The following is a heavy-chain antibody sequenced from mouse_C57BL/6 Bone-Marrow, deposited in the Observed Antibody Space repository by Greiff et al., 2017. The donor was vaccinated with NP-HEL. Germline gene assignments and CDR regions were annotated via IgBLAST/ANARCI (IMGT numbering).Heavy chain of an antibody. CDR3: TMVTTKGFAY. D-gene: IGHD2-2*01. J-gene: IGHJ3*01. CDR2: IDPENGDT. Sequence: EVQLQQSGAELVRPGASVKLSCTASGFTIKDDYMHWVKQRPEQGLEWIGWIDPENGDTEYASKFQGKATITADTSSNTAYLQLSSLTSEDAAVYYCTMVTTKGFAYWGQGTLVTVSA. V-gene: IGHV14-4*01. CDR1: GFTIKDDY.